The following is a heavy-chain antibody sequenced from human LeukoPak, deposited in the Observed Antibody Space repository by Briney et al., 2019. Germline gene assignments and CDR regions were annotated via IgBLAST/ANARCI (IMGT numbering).Heavy chain of an antibody. V-gene: IGHV3-23*01. D-gene: IGHD3-22*01. CDR2: VSVGGGAT. CDR1: GFTFASYT. Sequence: GGSLRLSCAASGFTFASYTMSWVRQAPGRGLEWVSVVSVGGGATYYADSVKGRFTISRDNSKNTLYLQMSSLRAEDTAVYYCVKNLGRYYDSSGDSDAFDIWGQGTMVTVSS. J-gene: IGHJ3*02. CDR3: VKNLGRYYDSSGDSDAFDI.